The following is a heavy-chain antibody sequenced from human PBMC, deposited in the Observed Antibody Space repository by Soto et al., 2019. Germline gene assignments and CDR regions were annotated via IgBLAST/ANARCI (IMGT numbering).Heavy chain of an antibody. CDR2: ISGSGGST. V-gene: IGHV3-23*01. J-gene: IGHJ3*02. CDR1: GFTFSSYA. Sequence: GGSLRLSCAASGFTFSSYAMSWVRQAPGKGLEWVSAISGSGGSTYYADSVKGRFTISRDNSKNTLYLQMNSLRAEDTAVYYCAKDREGATVTTNAFDISGQATIVTVSS. D-gene: IGHD4-17*01. CDR3: AKDREGATVTTNAFDI.